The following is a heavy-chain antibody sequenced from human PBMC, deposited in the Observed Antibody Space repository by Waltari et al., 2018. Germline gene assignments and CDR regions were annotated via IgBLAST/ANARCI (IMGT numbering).Heavy chain of an antibody. D-gene: IGHD1-7*01. CDR3: DEVGWNYSVRIDY. Sequence: GHLQESGPGLVKPSEPLSLTCAVFGHSIRSEYFLGWTRQPPGKGLGWIGTTHYDRTTVFSTSSQNRITMSLDTSNNQFSQRLRSKNAADTAVYYCDEVGWNYSVRIDYWGQGTLVTVSS. CDR2: THYDRTT. V-gene: IGHV4-38-2*01. CDR1: GHSIRSEYF. J-gene: IGHJ4*02.